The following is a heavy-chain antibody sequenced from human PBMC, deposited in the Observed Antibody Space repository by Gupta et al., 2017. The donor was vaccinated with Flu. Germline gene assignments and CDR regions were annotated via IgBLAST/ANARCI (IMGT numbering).Heavy chain of an antibody. CDR1: GVTLSDCH. CDR2: IGSGGNT. J-gene: IGHJ1*01. D-gene: IGHD3-9*01. V-gene: IGHV3-11*06. CDR3: ARDFDWAFQH. Sequence: SGVTLSDCHMSWVRQAPGRGLEWLSYIGSGGNTDYAEFVRGRFTISRDNAKNTLYLQMNNLRDEDTAVYYCARDFDWAFQHWGQGILVTVSS.